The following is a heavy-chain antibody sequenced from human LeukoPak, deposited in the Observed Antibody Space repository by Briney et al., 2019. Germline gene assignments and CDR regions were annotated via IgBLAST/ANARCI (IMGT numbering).Heavy chain of an antibody. CDR2: VYTSGYT. J-gene: IGHJ5*02. D-gene: IGHD2-21*02. Sequence: SETLSLTCTVSTGSITNYYWSWIRQPAGKRLEWIGRVYTSGYTNYNPSLKSRVIMSIDTSNKQFSLKMSSVTAADTAIYYCAGISVTGGDWFDPWGQGTLVTVSS. CDR3: AGISVTGGDWFDP. V-gene: IGHV4-4*07. CDR1: TGSITNYY.